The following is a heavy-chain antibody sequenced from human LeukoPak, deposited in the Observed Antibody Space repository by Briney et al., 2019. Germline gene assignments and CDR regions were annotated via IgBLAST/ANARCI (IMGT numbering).Heavy chain of an antibody. CDR1: GFTFSSYS. V-gene: IGHV3-21*01. Sequence: GGSLRLSCAASGFTFSSYSMNWVRQAPGKGLEWVSSISSSSSYIYYADSVKGRFTISRDNAKNSLYLQMNSLRAKDTAVYYCARDRTPYCSGGSCHDYWGQGTLVTVSS. J-gene: IGHJ4*02. D-gene: IGHD2-15*01. CDR3: ARDRTPYCSGGSCHDY. CDR2: ISSSSSYI.